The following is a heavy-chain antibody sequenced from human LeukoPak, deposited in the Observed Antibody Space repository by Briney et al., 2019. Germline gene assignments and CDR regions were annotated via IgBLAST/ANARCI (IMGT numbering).Heavy chain of an antibody. J-gene: IGHJ5*02. CDR2: MYSRGDT. Sequence: GGSLRLSCAASGFTVSDNYMSWVRQAPGKGLEWLSVMYSRGDTYYANSVKGRFTFSRDISKNTLYLKMNGLRTEDTAMYYCARDAPQVPAAGVLASWGQGTLVIVSS. CDR3: ARDAPQVPAAGVLAS. CDR1: GFTVSDNY. D-gene: IGHD6-13*01. V-gene: IGHV3-53*01.